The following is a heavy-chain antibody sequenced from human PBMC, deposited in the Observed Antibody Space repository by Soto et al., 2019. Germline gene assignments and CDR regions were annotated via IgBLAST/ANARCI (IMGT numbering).Heavy chain of an antibody. CDR2: ISWDGGST. CDR1: GFTFDDYT. V-gene: IGHV3-43*01. J-gene: IGHJ6*02. Sequence: GGSLRLSCAASGFTFDDYTMHWVRQAPGKGLEWVSLISWDGGSTYYADSVKGRFTISRDNSKNSLYLQMNSLRTEDTALYYCAKDMEYYDSSGYYYRGPGYYYYYGMDVWGQWTTVTVSS. D-gene: IGHD3-22*01. CDR3: AKDMEYYDSSGYYYRGPGYYYYYGMDV.